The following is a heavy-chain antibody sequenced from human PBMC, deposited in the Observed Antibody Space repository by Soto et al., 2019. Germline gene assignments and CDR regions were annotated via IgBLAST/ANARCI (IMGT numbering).Heavy chain of an antibody. CDR2: INQDGSER. D-gene: IGHD3-10*01. J-gene: IGHJ4*02. CDR3: ARPVSSYFDY. V-gene: IGHV3-7*03. CDR1: GFTVSSYW. Sequence: GGSLRLSCAASGFTVSSYWMSWVRQAPGKGLEWVAKINQDGSERYYVDSVKGRFTISRDNAKNSLYVQMNTLRVEDTAVYYCARPVSSYFDYWGQGTLVTVSS.